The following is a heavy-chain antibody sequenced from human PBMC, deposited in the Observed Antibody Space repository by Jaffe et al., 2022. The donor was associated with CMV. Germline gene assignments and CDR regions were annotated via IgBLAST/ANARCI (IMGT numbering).Heavy chain of an antibody. V-gene: IGHV3-72*01. CDR3: ARDSLVLRGVFDF. CDR2: TRNKANNYTT. J-gene: IGHJ4*02. CDR1: GFTLSDHY. D-gene: IGHD3-10*01. Sequence: QVVESGGGLVQPGGSLKLSCAASGFTLSDHYMDWVRQAPGKGLEWVGRTRNKANNYTTDYAASVQGRFTISRHDSSNSLFLQMNSLKTEDTAVYYCARDSLVLRGVFDFWGQGTLVTVSS.